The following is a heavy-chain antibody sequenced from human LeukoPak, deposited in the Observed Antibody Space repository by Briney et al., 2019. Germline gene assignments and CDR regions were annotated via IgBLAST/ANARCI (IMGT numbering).Heavy chain of an antibody. Sequence: SETLSLTCAVYGGSFSGYYWSWIRQPPGKGLEWIGEINHSGSTNHNPSLKSRVTISVDTSKNQFSLKLSSVTAADTAVYYCARVTLGEYYFDYWGQGTLVTVSA. V-gene: IGHV4-34*01. J-gene: IGHJ4*02. CDR1: GGSFSGYY. CDR2: INHSGST. CDR3: ARVTLGEYYFDY. D-gene: IGHD3-16*01.